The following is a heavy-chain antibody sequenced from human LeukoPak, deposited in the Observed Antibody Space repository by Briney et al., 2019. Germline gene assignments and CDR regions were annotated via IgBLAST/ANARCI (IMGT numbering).Heavy chain of an antibody. CDR3: VRNTSITLAGTHGY. Sequence: GGSLRLSCAASGFTVSTSYMTWVRQAPGKGLEWVSVIYSGGSIYYADSVKGRFIISRDNSKNTLYLQMNSLRADDTAVYYCVRNTSITLAGTHGYWGQGTLVTVSS. CDR1: GFTVSTSY. V-gene: IGHV3-66*01. J-gene: IGHJ4*02. D-gene: IGHD6-19*01. CDR2: IYSGGSI.